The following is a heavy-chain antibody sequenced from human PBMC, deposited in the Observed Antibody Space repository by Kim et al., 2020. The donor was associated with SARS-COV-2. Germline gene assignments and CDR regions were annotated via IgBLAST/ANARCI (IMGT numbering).Heavy chain of an antibody. D-gene: IGHD2-2*01. CDR1: GYTFTSYY. J-gene: IGHJ6*02. V-gene: IGHV1-46*01. CDR3: ARGTRIVPAVYYYYGMDV. CDR2: INPSGGST. Sequence: ASVKVACKASGYTFTSYYMHWVRQAPGQGLEWMGIINPSGGSTSYAQKFQGRVTMTRDTSTSTVYMELSSLRSEDTAVYYCARGTRIVPAVYYYYGMDVWPRDHGHRLL.